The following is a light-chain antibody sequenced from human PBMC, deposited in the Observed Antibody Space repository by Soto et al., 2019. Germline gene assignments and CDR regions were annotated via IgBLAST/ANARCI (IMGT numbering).Light chain of an antibody. CDR1: QRISTY. CDR3: QQSYSTPPT. CDR2: AAS. V-gene: IGKV1-39*01. J-gene: IGKJ1*01. Sequence: DIQVTQSPSSLPASVGDRVTITCRASQRISTYLNWYQQKPGKAPKLLIYAASSLQSGVPSRFRRSGPRTDFTLTISSLQPDDFATYYCQQSYSTPPTFGHGTKVDIK.